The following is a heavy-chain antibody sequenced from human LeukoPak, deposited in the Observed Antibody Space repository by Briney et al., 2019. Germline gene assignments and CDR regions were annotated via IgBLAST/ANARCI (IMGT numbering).Heavy chain of an antibody. CDR1: GGSISSYY. Sequence: PSETLSLTCTVSGGSISSYYWSWIRQPPGEGLEWIGYIYYSGSTNYNPSLKSRVTISVDTSKNQFSLKLSSVTAADTAVYYCARTPGVGWYFDLWGRGTLVTVSS. CDR3: ARTPGVGWYFDL. CDR2: IYYSGST. V-gene: IGHV4-59*01. D-gene: IGHD2-15*01. J-gene: IGHJ2*01.